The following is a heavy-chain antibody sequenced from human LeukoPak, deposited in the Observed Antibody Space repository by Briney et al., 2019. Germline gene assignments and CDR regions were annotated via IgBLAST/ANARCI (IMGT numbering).Heavy chain of an antibody. Sequence: ASVKVSCKASGYTFTSYDINWVRQATGQGLEWMGWMNPNSGNTGYAQKFQGRVTITRNTSISTAYMELSSLRSEDTAVYYCVVVPAAIRGYYCYYMDVWGKGTTVTVSS. D-gene: IGHD2-2*02. CDR1: GYTFTSYD. V-gene: IGHV1-8*03. CDR3: VVVPAAIRGYYCYYMDV. J-gene: IGHJ6*03. CDR2: MNPNSGNT.